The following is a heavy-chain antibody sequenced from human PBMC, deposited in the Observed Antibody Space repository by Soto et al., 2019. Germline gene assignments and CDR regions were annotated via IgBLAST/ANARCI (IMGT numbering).Heavy chain of an antibody. CDR1: GGSISSSSYY. J-gene: IGHJ4*02. Sequence: QLQLQESGPGLVKPSETLSLTCTVSGGSISSSSYYWGWIRQPPGKGLEWIGSIYYSGSTYYNPSLKSRVTISVDTSKNQFSLELSSVTAADTAVYFCTRTIVLRDFDWLFPADYWGQGTLVTVSS. CDR2: IYYSGST. V-gene: IGHV4-39*01. D-gene: IGHD3-9*01. CDR3: TRTIVLRDFDWLFPADY.